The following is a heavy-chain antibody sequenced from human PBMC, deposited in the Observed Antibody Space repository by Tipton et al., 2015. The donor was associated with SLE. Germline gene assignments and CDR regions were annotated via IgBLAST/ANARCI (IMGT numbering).Heavy chain of an antibody. J-gene: IGHJ3*01. Sequence: SLRLSCVASGFTLSNYPMHWVRQAAGKGLVWVSGISGRGTNTDYADSVKGRFTISRYNADNTLYLDINSLRAEDSGVYYCARVLYDSIWHHDACDVWGQGKVDTVSS. V-gene: IGHV3-23*01. D-gene: IGHD6-13*01. CDR1: GFTLSNYP. CDR3: ARVLYDSIWHHDACDV. CDR2: ISGRGTNT.